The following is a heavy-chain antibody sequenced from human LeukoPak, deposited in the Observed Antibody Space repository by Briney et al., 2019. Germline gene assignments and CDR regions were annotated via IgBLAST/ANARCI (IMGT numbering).Heavy chain of an antibody. V-gene: IGHV3-21*04. J-gene: IGHJ4*02. CDR3: ARGEDYGGNLDY. D-gene: IGHD4-23*01. Sequence: GGSLRLSCAASGVTVSNNFMSWVRQAPGKGLEWVSSISSSSGYMYYADSVKGRFTISRDNSKNTLYLQMNSLRAEDTAVYYCARGEDYGGNLDYWGQGTLVTVSS. CDR1: GVTVSNNF. CDR2: ISSSSGYM.